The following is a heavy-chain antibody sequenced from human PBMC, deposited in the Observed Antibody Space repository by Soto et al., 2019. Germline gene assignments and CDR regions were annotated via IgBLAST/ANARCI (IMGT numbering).Heavy chain of an antibody. D-gene: IGHD6-19*01. V-gene: IGHV4-59*08. J-gene: IGHJ6*01. CDR2: IYYSGST. CDR1: GGSISSYY. CDR3: ARSMAGNGNYYYGMVV. Sequence: SETLSLTCTVSGGSISSYYWSWIRQPPGKGLEWIGYIYYSGSTNYNPSLKSRVTISVDTSKNQFSLKLSSVTAADTAVYYCARSMAGNGNYYYGMVVWGEGTTVT.